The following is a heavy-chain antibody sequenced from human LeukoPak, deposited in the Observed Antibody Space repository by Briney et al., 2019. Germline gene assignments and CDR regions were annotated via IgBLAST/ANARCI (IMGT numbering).Heavy chain of an antibody. D-gene: IGHD5-18*01. Sequence: GGSLRLSCAASEFTVSSNYMWWVRQAPGKGLEWVSFIYSGGSTFYADSVKGRFTISRDTSNNTLYLQMSNLRAEDTAVYYCAGGRGYTYGAHILFYWGQGTLVTVSS. CDR3: AGGRGYTYGAHILFY. CDR2: IYSGGST. CDR1: EFTVSSNY. V-gene: IGHV3-66*01. J-gene: IGHJ4*02.